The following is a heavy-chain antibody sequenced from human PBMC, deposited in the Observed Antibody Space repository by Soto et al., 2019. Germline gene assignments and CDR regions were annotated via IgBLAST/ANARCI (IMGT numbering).Heavy chain of an antibody. CDR2: IRHKTNTYTT. V-gene: IGHV3-72*01. CDR1: GFIFSDHY. CDR3: ASVWLGELRFDP. D-gene: IGHD3-10*01. Sequence: EVQLVESGGGLVQPGGSLRLSCAASGFIFSDHYMDWVRQAPGKGLEWVGRIRHKTNTYTTEYAASVKGRFTISRDDSKNLLYLQMNSLKTEDTAVYYCASVWLGELRFDPRGQGTLVTVSS. J-gene: IGHJ5*02.